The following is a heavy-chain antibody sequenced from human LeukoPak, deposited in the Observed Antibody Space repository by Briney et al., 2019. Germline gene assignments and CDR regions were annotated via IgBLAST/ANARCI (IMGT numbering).Heavy chain of an antibody. CDR2: IYTSGST. V-gene: IGHV4-4*07. D-gene: IGHD1-26*01. J-gene: IGHJ3*02. CDR1: GGSISSYY. CDR3: ARASLVGATPDAFDI. Sequence: PSETLSLTCTVSGGSISSYYWSWIRQPAGKGLEWIGRIYTSGSTNYNPSLKSRVTMSVDTSKNQFSLKLSSVTAADTAVYYCARASLVGATPDAFDIWGQGTMATVSS.